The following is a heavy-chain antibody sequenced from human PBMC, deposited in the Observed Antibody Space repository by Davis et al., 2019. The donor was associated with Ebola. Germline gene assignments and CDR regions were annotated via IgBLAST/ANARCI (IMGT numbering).Heavy chain of an antibody. CDR3: ARDPTEYSSSSIYYYYYMDV. Sequence: GESLKISCAASGFTFSSYSMNWVRQAPGKGLEWVSYISSSSSTIYYADSVKGRFTISRDNAKNSLYLQMNSLRDEDTVVYYCARDPTEYSSSSIYYYYYMDVWGKGTTVTVSS. D-gene: IGHD6-6*01. J-gene: IGHJ6*03. CDR1: GFTFSSYS. CDR2: ISSSSSTI. V-gene: IGHV3-48*02.